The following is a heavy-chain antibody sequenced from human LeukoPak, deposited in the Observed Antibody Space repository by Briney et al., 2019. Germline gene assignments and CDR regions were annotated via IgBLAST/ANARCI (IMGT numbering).Heavy chain of an antibody. V-gene: IGHV3-21*01. J-gene: IGHJ4*02. D-gene: IGHD1-14*01. CDR3: ARKVLTGTTRGSFDS. CDR2: ISSSSSYI. CDR1: GFSFSSYT. Sequence: SGGSLRLSCAASGFSFSSYTMNWVRQAPGKGLEWVSCISSSSSYIKYADSLKGRFTISRDNAKNSLYLQMNSLRAEDTAVYYCARKVLTGTTRGSFDSWGQGTLVTVSS.